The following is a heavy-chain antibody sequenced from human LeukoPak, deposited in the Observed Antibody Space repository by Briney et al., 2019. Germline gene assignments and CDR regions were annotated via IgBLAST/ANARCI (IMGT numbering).Heavy chain of an antibody. CDR1: GFTVSSNY. CDR2: IYSGGST. V-gene: IGHV3-66*02. CDR3: ARVGPRTWGKSSGRLRKYFDY. J-gene: IGHJ4*02. Sequence: PGGSLRLSCAASGFTVSSNYMSWVRQAPGKGLEWVSVIYSGGSTYYADSVKGRFTISRDNSKNTLYLQMNSLRAEDTAVYYCARVGPRTWGKSSGRLRKYFDYWGQGALVTVSS. D-gene: IGHD6-19*01.